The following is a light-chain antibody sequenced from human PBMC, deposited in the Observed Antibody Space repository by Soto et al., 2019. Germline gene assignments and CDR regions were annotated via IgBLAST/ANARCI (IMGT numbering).Light chain of an antibody. CDR3: CSYATSYTYV. CDR2: DNT. J-gene: IGLJ1*01. CDR1: VSDIGKNY. V-gene: IGLV1-51*01. Sequence: QSVLTQPPSVSAAPGQKVTISCSGGVSDIGKNYVSWYQQLPGSAPKLLIYDNTKRPSGIPDRFFGSKSGDTASLTISGLQAEDEADYYCCSYATSYTYVFGSGTKVTVL.